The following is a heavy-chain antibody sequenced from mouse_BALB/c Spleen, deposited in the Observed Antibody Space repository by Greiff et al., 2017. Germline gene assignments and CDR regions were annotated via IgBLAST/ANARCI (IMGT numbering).Heavy chain of an antibody. CDR1: GYTFTDYA. V-gene: IGHV1-67*01. J-gene: IGHJ4*01. D-gene: IGHD1-1*02. CDR3: ARGGYGPYAMDY. Sequence: VQLQQSGPELVRPGVSVKISCKGSGYTFTDYAMHWVKQSHAKSLEWIGVISTYYGNTNYNQKFKGKATMTVDKSSSTAYMELARLTSEDSAIYYCARGGYGPYAMDYWGQGTSVTVSS. CDR2: ISTYYGNT.